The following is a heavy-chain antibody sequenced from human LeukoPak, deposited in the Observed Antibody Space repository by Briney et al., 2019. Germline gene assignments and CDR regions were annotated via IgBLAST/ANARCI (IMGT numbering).Heavy chain of an antibody. V-gene: IGHV3-30*04. Sequence: GGSLRLSCAASGLTFSSYAMHWVRQAPGKGLEWVAVISYDGSNKYYADSVKGRFTISRDNSKNTLYLQMNSLRAEDTAVYYCARIAVAGNLDYWGQGTLVTVSS. CDR1: GLTFSSYA. J-gene: IGHJ4*02. D-gene: IGHD6-19*01. CDR3: ARIAVAGNLDY. CDR2: ISYDGSNK.